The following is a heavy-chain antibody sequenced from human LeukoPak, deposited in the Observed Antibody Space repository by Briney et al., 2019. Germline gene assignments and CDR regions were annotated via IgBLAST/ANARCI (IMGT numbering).Heavy chain of an antibody. CDR1: GLTFDEYA. D-gene: IGHD3-10*01. J-gene: IGHJ4*02. V-gene: IGHV3-9*01. CDR2: VSWNSDTI. CDR3: AKAYGLGSYYGPVDY. Sequence: GGSLRLSCAAAGLTFDEYAMHWVRQAPGKGLEWVAGVSWNSDTIAYADSVKGRFTISRDNAENSVYLQMNSLRAEDTALSHCAKAYGLGSYYGPVDYWGQGTLVTISS.